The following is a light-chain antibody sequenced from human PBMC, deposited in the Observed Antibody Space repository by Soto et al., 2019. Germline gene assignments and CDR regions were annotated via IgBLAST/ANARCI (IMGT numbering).Light chain of an antibody. CDR2: KDN. CDR3: QSIDGTGSLYV. CDR1: ALPKKY. V-gene: IGLV3-25*03. J-gene: IGLJ1*01. Sequence: SYELTQSPSVSVSPGQTARITCSGDALPKKYVYWYQLRPGQAPLLIVYKDNERPSGIPERFFGSSSGPTATLTISGVQAEDEADYYCQSIDGTGSLYVFGGGTKLTVL.